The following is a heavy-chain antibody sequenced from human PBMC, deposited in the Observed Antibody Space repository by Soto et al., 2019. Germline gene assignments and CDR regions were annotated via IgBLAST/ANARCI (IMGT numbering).Heavy chain of an antibody. V-gene: IGHV3-30*18. D-gene: IGHD3-16*02. CDR2: ISYDGSEK. Sequence: QVQLVESGGGVVQPGRSLRLSCAASGFTFSYYAMHWVRQAPGKRLEWVAVISYDGSEKYYADSVKGRFTISRDNSKNTLRLQMNSLRAADTAVYYCAKALGELSPESYDYWGQGTLITVSS. CDR1: GFTFSYYA. CDR3: AKALGELSPESYDY. J-gene: IGHJ4*02.